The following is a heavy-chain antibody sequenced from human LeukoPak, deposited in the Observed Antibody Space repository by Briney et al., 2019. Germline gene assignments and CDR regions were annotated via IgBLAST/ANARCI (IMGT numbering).Heavy chain of an antibody. CDR2: IYSGGST. V-gene: IGHV3-66*01. CDR1: GFTVSSNY. J-gene: IGHJ5*02. Sequence: PGGSLRLSCAASGFTVSSNYMSWVRRAPGKGLEWVSFIYSGGSTYYADSLKGRFTISRDNSKNTLYLQMNSLRAEDTAVYYCVKGYSSSWYSAPRIWFDPWGQGTLVTVSS. CDR3: VKGYSSSWYSAPRIWFDP. D-gene: IGHD6-13*01.